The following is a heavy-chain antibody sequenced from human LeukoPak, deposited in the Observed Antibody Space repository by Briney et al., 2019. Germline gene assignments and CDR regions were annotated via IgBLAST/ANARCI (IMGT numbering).Heavy chain of an antibody. CDR1: GGSISSYY. CDR2: IFYSGST. V-gene: IGHV4-59*08. D-gene: IGHD3-10*01. J-gene: IGHJ3*02. CDR3: ARSGSDAFDI. Sequence: SESLSLTCTVSGGSISSYYWRWIRQPPGRGLEWIGYIFYSGSTNYNPSLKSRVTIPVDTSKNQFSLKLSSVTAADTAVYYCARSGSDAFDIWGQGTMVTVSS.